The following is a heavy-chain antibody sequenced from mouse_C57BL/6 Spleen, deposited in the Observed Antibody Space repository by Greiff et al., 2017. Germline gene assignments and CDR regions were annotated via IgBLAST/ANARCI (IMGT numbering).Heavy chain of an antibody. Sequence: VQLQQSGPGMVKPSQSLSLTCTVTGYSITSGYDWHWIRHFPGNKLEWMGYISYSGSTNYNPSLKSRISITHDTSTNHFFLKLNSVTTEDTATYYCARGAVGRFAYWGQGTLVTVSA. CDR1: GYSITSGYD. V-gene: IGHV3-1*01. CDR3: ARGAVGRFAY. D-gene: IGHD4-1*01. CDR2: ISYSGST. J-gene: IGHJ3*01.